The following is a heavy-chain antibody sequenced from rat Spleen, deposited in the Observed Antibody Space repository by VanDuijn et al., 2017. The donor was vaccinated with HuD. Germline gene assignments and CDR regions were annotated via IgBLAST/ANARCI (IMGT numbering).Heavy chain of an antibody. CDR2: ISTGGINP. CDR1: GFTFSDYY. Sequence: EVQLVESGGGLSQPGRSLKLSCEASGFTFSDYYMAWVRQAPTKGLEWVASISTGGINPSYRESVKGRFTISRDNAKSTLYLQMDSLRSEDTATYYCARDVYYGLHPPFAYWGQGTLVTVSS. J-gene: IGHJ3*01. CDR3: ARDVYYGLHPPFAY. D-gene: IGHD1-6*01. V-gene: IGHV5-25*01.